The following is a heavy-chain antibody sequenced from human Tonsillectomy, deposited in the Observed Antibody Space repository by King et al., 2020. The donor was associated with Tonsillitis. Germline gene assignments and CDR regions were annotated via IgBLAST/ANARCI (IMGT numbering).Heavy chain of an antibody. V-gene: IGHV3-7*01. CDR2: IKQDGSEK. CDR3: AGVGYYDFWSGFDY. Sequence: VQLVESGGGLVQPGGSLRLSCAASGFTFSSYWMSWVRQAPGKGLEWVANIKQDGSEKYYVDSVKGRFTISRDNAKNSLYLQRNSLRAEDTAVYYCAGVGYYDFWSGFDYWGQGTLVTVSS. D-gene: IGHD3-3*01. J-gene: IGHJ4*02. CDR1: GFTFSSYW.